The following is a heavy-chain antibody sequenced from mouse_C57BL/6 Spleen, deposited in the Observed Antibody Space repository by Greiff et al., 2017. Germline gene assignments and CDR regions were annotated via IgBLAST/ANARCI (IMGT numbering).Heavy chain of an antibody. Sequence: EVQGVESGGGLVQPGGSLSLSCAASGFTFTDYYMSWVRQPPGKALEWLGFIRNKVNGYTTEYSASVKGRFTISRDNSQSILYLQMNALRAEDSATYYCARAGGSGPRFAYWGQGTLVTVSA. J-gene: IGHJ3*01. V-gene: IGHV7-3*01. D-gene: IGHD1-1*01. CDR1: GFTFTDYY. CDR3: ARAGGSGPRFAY. CDR2: IRNKVNGYTT.